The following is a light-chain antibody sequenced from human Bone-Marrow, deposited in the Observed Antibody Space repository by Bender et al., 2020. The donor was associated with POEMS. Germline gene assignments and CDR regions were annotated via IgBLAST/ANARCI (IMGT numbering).Light chain of an antibody. Sequence: QTALTQPASVSGSPGQSITISCIGASSDIGYSDHISWYQQRPTKAPQLVIYDVTLRPSGISDRFSGSKSGNTASLTISGLRAEDEADYYCCSYAGSSTWVFGGGTKLTVL. V-gene: IGLV2-23*02. J-gene: IGLJ3*02. CDR2: DVT. CDR3: CSYAGSSTWV. CDR1: SSDIGYSDH.